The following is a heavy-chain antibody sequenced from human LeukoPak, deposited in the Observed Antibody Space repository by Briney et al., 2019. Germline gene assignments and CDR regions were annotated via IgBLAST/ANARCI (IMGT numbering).Heavy chain of an antibody. CDR3: AELGITMIGGV. CDR1: GFTFSSYA. CDR2: ISGSGVST. D-gene: IGHD3-10*02. Sequence: GGSLRLSCAASGFTFSSYAMSWVRQAPGKGLEWVSVISGSGVSTYYADSVKGRFTISRDNAKNSLYLQMNSLRAEDTAVYYCAELGITMIGGVWGKGTTVTISS. J-gene: IGHJ6*04. V-gene: IGHV3-23*01.